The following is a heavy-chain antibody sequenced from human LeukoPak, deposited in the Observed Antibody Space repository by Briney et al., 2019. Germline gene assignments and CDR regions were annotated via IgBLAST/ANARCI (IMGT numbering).Heavy chain of an antibody. J-gene: IGHJ4*02. CDR2: INHSGST. V-gene: IGHV4-34*01. Sequence: SETLSLTCAVYGGSFSGYYWSWIRQPPGKGLEWIGEINHSGSTNYNPSLKSRVTISVDTSKNQFSLKLSSVTAADTAVYYCARGASIYWGWGQGTLVTVPS. CDR1: GGSFSGYY. CDR3: ARGASIYWG. D-gene: IGHD3-16*01.